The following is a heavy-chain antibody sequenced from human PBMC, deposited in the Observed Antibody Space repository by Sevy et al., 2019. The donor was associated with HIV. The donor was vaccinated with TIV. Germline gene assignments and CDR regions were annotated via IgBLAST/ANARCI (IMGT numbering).Heavy chain of an antibody. V-gene: IGHV4-39*02. CDR3: AREPGGYDYDYGMDV. CDR1: DGSITSSNYY. Sequence: SETLSLTCSASDGSITSSNYYWGWIRQPPGKGLEWIGSVYYTGLTYYNPSLKSRVTISVDTSKNQFSLNLNSVTAADTAIYYCAREPGGYDYDYGMDVWGQGTTVTVSS. D-gene: IGHD5-12*01. J-gene: IGHJ6*02. CDR2: VYYTGLT.